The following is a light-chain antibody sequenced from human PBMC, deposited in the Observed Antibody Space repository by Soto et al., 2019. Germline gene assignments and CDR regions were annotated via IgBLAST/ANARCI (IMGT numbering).Light chain of an antibody. J-gene: IGKJ4*01. CDR1: QSVSSSY. V-gene: IGKV3-20*01. CDR3: QQYGRSLLT. Sequence: EIVSTPSPGTLSLSPEDRAPLSCRSSQSVSSSYLAWYQQKPGQAPRLLIYGASSRATGIPDRFSGSGSGTDFTLTISRLEPEDFAVYYCQQYGRSLLTVGGGTKVEI. CDR2: GAS.